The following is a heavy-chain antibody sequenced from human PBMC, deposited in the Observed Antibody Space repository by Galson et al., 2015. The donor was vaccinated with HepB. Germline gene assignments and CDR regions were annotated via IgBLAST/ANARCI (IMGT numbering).Heavy chain of an antibody. V-gene: IGHV1-69*02. D-gene: IGHD3-22*01. CDR3: ARSHYYDSSPFDS. CDR2: IIPVLDIT. Sequence: SVTVSCKASGGAFDKYNFNWVRQAPGQGLEWMGKIIPVLDITKYAQKFQGGVTITADTSTSTAYMELSSLRSDDTALYYCARSHYYDSSPFDSWGQGTLVTVSS. CDR1: GGAFDKYN. J-gene: IGHJ4*02.